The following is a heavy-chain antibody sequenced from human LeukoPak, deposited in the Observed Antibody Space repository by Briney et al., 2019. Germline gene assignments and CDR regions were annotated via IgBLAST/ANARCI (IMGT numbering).Heavy chain of an antibody. J-gene: IGHJ6*03. CDR1: GGSISSHY. CDR3: ARDILSYSYYMDI. V-gene: IGHV4-59*11. Sequence: PSETLSLTCTVSGGSISSHYWSWIRQPPGNRLEWIGYIYYSGITNYNPSLKSRVTISVDTSKNQFSLKLSSVTAADTAVYYCARDILSYSYYMDIWGKGTTDTVSS. CDR2: IYYSGIT. D-gene: IGHD3-10*01.